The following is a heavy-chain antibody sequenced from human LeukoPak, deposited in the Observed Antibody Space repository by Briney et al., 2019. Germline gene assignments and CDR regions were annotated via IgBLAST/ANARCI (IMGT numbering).Heavy chain of an antibody. CDR2: VNPNSGGT. Sequence: ASVKVSCKASGYTFSHLYIHWVRQAPGQGLQWMGRVNPNSGGTDYAQNFQGRIIMTRDSSITTAHVELSRLRSDDTAIYYCATEGYNRNSDSGWTAFYFWGQGTMVTVSS. D-gene: IGHD5-24*01. CDR1: GYTFSHLY. J-gene: IGHJ3*01. CDR3: ATEGYNRNSDSGWTAFYF. V-gene: IGHV1-2*06.